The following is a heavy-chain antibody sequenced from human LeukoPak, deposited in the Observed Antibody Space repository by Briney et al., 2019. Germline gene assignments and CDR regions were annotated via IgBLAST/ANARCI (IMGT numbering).Heavy chain of an antibody. CDR3: ARVTGTVTTACFDY. J-gene: IGHJ4*02. V-gene: IGHV3-33*01. CDR2: IWYDGSNK. CDR1: GFTFSSYG. Sequence: GGSLRLSCAASGFTFSSYGMHWVRQAPGKGLEWVAVIWYDGSNKYYADSVKGRFTISRDNSKNTLYLQMNSLRAEDTAVYYCARVTGTVTTACFDYWGQGTLVTVSS. D-gene: IGHD4-17*01.